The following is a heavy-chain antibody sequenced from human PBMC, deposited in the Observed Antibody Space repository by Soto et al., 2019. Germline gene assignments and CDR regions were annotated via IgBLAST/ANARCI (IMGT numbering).Heavy chain of an antibody. D-gene: IGHD3-3*01. V-gene: IGHV3-30-3*01. CDR2: ISYDGSKK. J-gene: IGHJ4*02. CDR3: ARVVSRMTHTINYFDY. Sequence: GGSLRLSCAASGCTFSSYAMRWVRQAPGKGLEWVAVISYDGSKKYYADSVKGRFIISRDNSKNTLYVQMNSLRAEDTAVYYCARVVSRMTHTINYFDYWGQGTLVTVSS. CDR1: GCTFSSYA.